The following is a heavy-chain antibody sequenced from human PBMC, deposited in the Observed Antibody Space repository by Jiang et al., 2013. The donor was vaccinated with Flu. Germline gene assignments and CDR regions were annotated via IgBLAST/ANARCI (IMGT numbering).Heavy chain of an antibody. Sequence: GAEVKKPGASVKVSCKASGYTFTSYAMHWVRQAPGQRLEWMGWINAGNGNTKYSQKFQGRVTITRDTSASTAYMELSSLRSEDTAVYYCARDSVGWGPTSFYDYWGQGTLVTVSS. CDR2: INAGNGNT. J-gene: IGHJ4*02. V-gene: IGHV1-3*01. D-gene: IGHD2-2*01. CDR3: ARDSVGWGPTSFYDY. CDR1: GYTFTSYA.